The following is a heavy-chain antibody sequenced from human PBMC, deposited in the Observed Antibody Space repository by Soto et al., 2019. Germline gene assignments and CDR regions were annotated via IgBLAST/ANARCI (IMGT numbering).Heavy chain of an antibody. CDR2: IRHDGSNK. CDR1: GFVFSNCG. CDR3: VRHKGEYSWPDY. Sequence: QVQLVESGGGVVQPGRPLTLSCAASGFVFSNCGMHWVRQAPGKGLEWVSSIRHDGSNKYYADSVKGRFTISRDNSKNTLYLQVNILRAEDTAVYYCVRHKGEYSWPDYWGQGTLVTVSS. J-gene: IGHJ4*02. D-gene: IGHD5-18*01. V-gene: IGHV3-33*01.